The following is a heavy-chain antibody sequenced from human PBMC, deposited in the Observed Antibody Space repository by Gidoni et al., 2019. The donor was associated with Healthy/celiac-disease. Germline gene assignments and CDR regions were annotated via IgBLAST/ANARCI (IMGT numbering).Heavy chain of an antibody. CDR2: ISWNSGSI. Sequence: EVQLVESGGGLVQPGRSLRLSCAASGFTFDDYAMPWVRQAPGKGLEWVSGISWNSGSIGYADSVKGRFTISRDNAKNSLYLQMNSLRAEDTALYYCAGGLAVAGTIDYWGQGTLVTVSS. J-gene: IGHJ4*02. CDR3: AGGLAVAGTIDY. D-gene: IGHD6-19*01. CDR1: GFTFDDYA. V-gene: IGHV3-9*01.